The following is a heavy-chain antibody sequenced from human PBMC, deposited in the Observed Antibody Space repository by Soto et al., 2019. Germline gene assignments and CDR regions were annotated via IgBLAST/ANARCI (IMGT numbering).Heavy chain of an antibody. CDR2: IRPYNGNT. Sequence: QVQLVQSGAEVKKPGASVKVSCKASGYPFTSYGISWVRQAPGQGPEWMGWIRPYNGNTQSTQEFQGRVTMTPDTATTTVYMELRNLRSDDTAVYYCARKGANTWYGGGHGYWGQGTLVTVSS. CDR3: ARKGANTWYGGGHGY. J-gene: IGHJ4*02. V-gene: IGHV1-18*04. D-gene: IGHD6-13*01. CDR1: GYPFTSYG.